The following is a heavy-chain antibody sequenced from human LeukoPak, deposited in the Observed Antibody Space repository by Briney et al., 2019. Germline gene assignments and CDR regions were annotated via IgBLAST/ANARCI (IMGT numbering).Heavy chain of an antibody. CDR1: GYTFTSYD. CDR2: MNPNSGNT. V-gene: IGHV1-8*03. Sequence: ASVKVSCKASGYTFTSYDINWVRQATGQGLEWMGWMNPNSGNTGYAQKFQGRVTITRNNSISTAYMELSSLRSEDTAVYYCARGRALRFLEWLPEGRSSSFGYWGQGTLVTVSS. D-gene: IGHD3-3*01. CDR3: ARGRALRFLEWLPEGRSSSFGY. J-gene: IGHJ4*02.